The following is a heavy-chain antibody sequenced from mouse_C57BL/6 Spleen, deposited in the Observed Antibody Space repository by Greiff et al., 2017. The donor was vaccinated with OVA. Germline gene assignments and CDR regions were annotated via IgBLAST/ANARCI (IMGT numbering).Heavy chain of an antibody. CDR3: ARSGVITTVVALDY. V-gene: IGHV1-80*01. CDR2: IYPGDGDT. J-gene: IGHJ2*01. CDR1: GYAFSSYW. D-gene: IGHD1-1*01. Sequence: VKLQQSGAELVKPGASVKISCKASGYAFSSYWMNWVKQRPGKGLEWIGQIYPGDGDTKYNGKFKGKATLTADKSSSTAYMQLSSLTSEDSAVYFCARSGVITTVVALDYWGQGTTLTVSS.